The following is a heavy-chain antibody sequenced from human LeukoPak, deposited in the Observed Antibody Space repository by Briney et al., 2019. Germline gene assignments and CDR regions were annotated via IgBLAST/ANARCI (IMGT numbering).Heavy chain of an antibody. V-gene: IGHV3-21*04. CDR1: GFTFSSYT. CDR2: ISSSSSYI. J-gene: IGHJ3*01. Sequence: GGSLRLSCAASGFTFSSYTMNWVRQAPGKGLEWVSSISSSSSYIYYADSVKGRFTISRDSATNSVYLQMNSLRAEDTAFYYCARDDLRDEGFDVWGQGTMVTVSS. CDR3: ARDDLRDEGFDV.